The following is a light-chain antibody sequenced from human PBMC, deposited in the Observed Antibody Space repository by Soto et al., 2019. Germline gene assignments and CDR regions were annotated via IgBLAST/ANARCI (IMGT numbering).Light chain of an antibody. CDR1: SSDVGAYNY. V-gene: IGLV2-14*01. Sequence: QSALTQPASVSGSPGQSITLSCTGTSSDVGAYNYVAWYQQHPGKAPKLMIYDVNIRPSGVSNRFSGSKSGNTASLTISGRQAEDEADDYCTSWTTSTTMKFGGGTKVTVL. CDR2: DVN. J-gene: IGLJ2*01. CDR3: TSWTTSTTMK.